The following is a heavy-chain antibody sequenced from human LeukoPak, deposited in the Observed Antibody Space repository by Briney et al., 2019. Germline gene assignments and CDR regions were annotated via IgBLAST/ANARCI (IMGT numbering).Heavy chain of an antibody. D-gene: IGHD5-24*01. CDR3: ARGGPDVQMATTIDY. Sequence: SETLSLTCSVSGASISNHYWSWIRQPPGKGLEWIGYIHYSGSTNCNPSLKSRVTISLDTSKNQFSLKLSSVTAADTAVYYCARGGPDVQMATTIDYWGQGTLVTVSS. CDR1: GASISNHY. V-gene: IGHV4-59*11. J-gene: IGHJ4*02. CDR2: IHYSGST.